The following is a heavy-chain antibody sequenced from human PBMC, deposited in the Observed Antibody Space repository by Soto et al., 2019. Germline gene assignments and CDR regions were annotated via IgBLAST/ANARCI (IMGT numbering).Heavy chain of an antibody. CDR2: MNPNTGNT. D-gene: IGHD3-10*01. Sequence: QVQLVQSGAEVKKPGASVKVSCKASGYTFTNYDINWVRQAPGQGLEWMGWMNPNTGNTGYGHKLQGRVTMTRDNSLSTALMELSSLRSEDTAVYYCETRRSMVRGVNHMDVWGRGTTVTVSS. J-gene: IGHJ6*02. CDR3: ETRRSMVRGVNHMDV. CDR1: GYTFTNYD. V-gene: IGHV1-8*01.